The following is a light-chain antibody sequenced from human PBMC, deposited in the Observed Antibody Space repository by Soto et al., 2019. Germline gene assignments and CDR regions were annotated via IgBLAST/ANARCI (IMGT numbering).Light chain of an antibody. J-gene: IGKJ4*01. CDR1: QSVSSSY. CDR3: QQYSSSPAT. CDR2: GAS. V-gene: IGKV3-20*01. Sequence: EIVLTQSPGTLSLSPGERATLSCRASQSVSSSYLARYQQKTGQAPRLLIYGASSRAAGIPDRFSGSGSGTDFTLTISRLEPEDFAVYFCQQYSSSPATFGGGTKVEIK.